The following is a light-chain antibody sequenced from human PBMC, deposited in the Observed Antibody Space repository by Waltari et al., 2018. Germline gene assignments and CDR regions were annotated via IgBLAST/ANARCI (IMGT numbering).Light chain of an antibody. J-gene: IGLJ1*01. CDR2: DVT. Sequence: HSALTQPASVSGSPGPSVTISCTGTSSDVGGYNFVPWYQQHPGKAPKLIIFDVTSRPSGVSNRFSGSKSGNTASLTISGLQAEDEADYYCSSYASGTTLYVFGTGTTVTV. CDR1: SSDVGGYNF. V-gene: IGLV2-14*03. CDR3: SSYASGTTLYV.